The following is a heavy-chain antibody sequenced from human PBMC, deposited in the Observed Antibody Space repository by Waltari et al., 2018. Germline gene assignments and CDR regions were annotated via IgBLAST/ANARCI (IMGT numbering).Heavy chain of an antibody. V-gene: IGHV4-59*01. CDR1: GGSLSRYY. CDR3: ARGGGGYSGYDPDY. D-gene: IGHD5-12*01. Sequence: QVQLQESGPGLVKPSETLSLTCTVSGGSLSRYYWSWIRQPPGKGLEWIGYIYYSGSTNYNPSLKSRVTISVDTSKNQFSLKLSSVTAADTAVYYCARGGGGYSGYDPDYWGQGTLVTVSS. J-gene: IGHJ4*02. CDR2: IYYSGST.